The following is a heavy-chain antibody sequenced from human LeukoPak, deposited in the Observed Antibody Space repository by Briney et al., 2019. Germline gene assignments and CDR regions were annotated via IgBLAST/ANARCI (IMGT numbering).Heavy chain of an antibody. CDR1: EFTFSSYW. V-gene: IGHV3-7*01. Sequence: GGSLRLSCAASEFTFSSYWMSWVCQAPGKGLEWVANIKRDGSERYYVDSVEGRFTISRDNAKNSLYLQMNSLRAEDTAVYYCARSQYWGQGTLVTVSS. J-gene: IGHJ4*02. CDR2: IKRDGSER. CDR3: ARSQY.